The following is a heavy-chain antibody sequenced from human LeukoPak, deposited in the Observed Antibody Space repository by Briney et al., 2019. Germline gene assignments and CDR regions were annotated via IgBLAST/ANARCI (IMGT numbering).Heavy chain of an antibody. V-gene: IGHV3-74*01. CDR2: INSDGSST. D-gene: IGHD5-18*01. CDR1: GFTFSTYW. CDR3: TRVKVEYSYDIDY. J-gene: IGHJ4*02. Sequence: GGSLRLSCAASGFTFSTYWMHWVRQPPGKGLVWVSRINSDGSSTNYADSVKGRFTISRDNAKNTLYLQMNSLRAEDTAVYYCTRVKVEYSYDIDYWGQGTLVTVSS.